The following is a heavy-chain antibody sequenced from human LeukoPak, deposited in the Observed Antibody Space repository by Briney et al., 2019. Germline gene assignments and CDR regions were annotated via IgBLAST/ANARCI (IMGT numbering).Heavy chain of an antibody. Sequence: PGGSLRLSCAASGFTFSDYYMSWIRQAPGKGLEWVSYISSSGSTIYYADSVKGRFTISRDNAKDSLYLQMNSLRAEDTAVYYCARDYSGYDPYYGMDVWGQGTTVTVSS. V-gene: IGHV3-11*01. D-gene: IGHD5-12*01. CDR1: GFTFSDYY. J-gene: IGHJ6*02. CDR3: ARDYSGYDPYYGMDV. CDR2: ISSSGSTI.